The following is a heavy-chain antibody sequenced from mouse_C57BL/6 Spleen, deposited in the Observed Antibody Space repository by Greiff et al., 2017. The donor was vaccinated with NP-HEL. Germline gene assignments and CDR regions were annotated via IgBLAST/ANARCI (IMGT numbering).Heavy chain of an antibody. J-gene: IGHJ4*01. CDR2: ISSGGSYT. D-gene: IGHD2-1*01. CDR3: ARLSTAAMEY. V-gene: IGHV5-6*01. CDR1: GFTFSSYG. Sequence: EVQLVESGGDLVKPGGSLKLSCAASGFTFSSYGMSWVRQTPDKRLEWVATISSGGSYTYYPDSVKGRFTISRDNAKNTLYLQMSSLKSEDTAMYYCARLSTAAMEYWGRSPSHPVSS.